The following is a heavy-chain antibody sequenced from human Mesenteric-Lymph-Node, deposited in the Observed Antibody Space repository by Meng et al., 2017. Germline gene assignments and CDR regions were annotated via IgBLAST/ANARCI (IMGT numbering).Heavy chain of an antibody. V-gene: IGHV4-30-2*01. CDR2: IYHGVNI. CDR3: VRDTRRGGGWFDP. D-gene: IGHD3-10*01. J-gene: IGHJ5*02. CDR1: GDSITSGDYS. Sequence: QFQYSGSRLVSPSQTLSLTCAVSGDSITSGDYSWTWIRQPPGKGLEWIGYIYHGVNIYYTPSLRSRVTISVDKSRNQFSLKLTSVSAADTAVYYCVRDTRRGGGWFDPWGQGTLVTVSS.